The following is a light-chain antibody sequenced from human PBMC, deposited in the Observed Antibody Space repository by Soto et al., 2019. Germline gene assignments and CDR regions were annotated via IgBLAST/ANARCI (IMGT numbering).Light chain of an antibody. V-gene: IGKV1-39*01. Sequence: DIQLTQSPSSLSASVGDRVTITCRTSQTISDYLNWYQHKPGKAPKLLMSAASSLQSGVPSRFSGSGSGTDFTLTISSLQPEDFATYYCQQSYSTLTFGPGTKVDIK. CDR3: QQSYSTLT. J-gene: IGKJ3*01. CDR1: QTISDY. CDR2: AAS.